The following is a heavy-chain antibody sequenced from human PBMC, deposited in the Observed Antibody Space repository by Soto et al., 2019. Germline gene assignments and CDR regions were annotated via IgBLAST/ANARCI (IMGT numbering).Heavy chain of an antibody. J-gene: IGHJ5*02. CDR1: GFTFSSYS. V-gene: IGHV3-48*02. CDR3: AREGGWLNWFDP. D-gene: IGHD6-19*01. Sequence: EVQLVESGGGLVQPGGSLRLSCAASGFTFSSYSMNWVRQAPGKGLEWVSYISSSSSTLYYADSVKGRFTISRDNAKNSLYLQTNSLRDEDTAVYYCAREGGWLNWFDPWGQGTLVTVSS. CDR2: ISSSSSTL.